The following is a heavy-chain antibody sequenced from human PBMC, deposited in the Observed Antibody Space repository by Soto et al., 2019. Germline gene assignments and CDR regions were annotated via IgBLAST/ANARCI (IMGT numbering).Heavy chain of an antibody. D-gene: IGHD4-4*01. J-gene: IGHJ2*01. CDR3: ARPLWRDDYNWGYFDL. V-gene: IGHV3-30-3*01. CDR1: GFTFSSYA. CDR2: ISYDGSNK. Sequence: QVPLVESGGGVVQPGRSLRLSCAASGFTFSSYAMHWVRQAPGKGLEWVAVISYDGSNKYYADSVKGRFTISRDNFKNSLDLQMNSLRLEATAVYYCARPLWRDDYNWGYFDLWGRGTLVTVSS.